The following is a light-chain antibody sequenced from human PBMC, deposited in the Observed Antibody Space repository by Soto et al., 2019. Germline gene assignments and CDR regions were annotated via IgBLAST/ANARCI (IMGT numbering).Light chain of an antibody. V-gene: IGKV3-15*01. CDR3: QEFDNWPWT. CDR1: QRVSSN. J-gene: IGKJ2*01. CDR2: GAS. Sequence: EMVMTQSPSTLSGSPGERATLSYRASQRVSSNLVWYQQKAGQAPRLLIYGASTRATGVPARFSGSGSGAEFTLTIDSLQSDDFAAYYCQEFDNWPWTFGQGT.